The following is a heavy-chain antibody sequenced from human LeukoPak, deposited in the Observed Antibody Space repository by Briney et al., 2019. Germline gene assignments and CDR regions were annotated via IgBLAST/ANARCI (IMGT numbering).Heavy chain of an antibody. CDR2: INHSGST. Sequence: PSETLSPTCAVYGGSFSGYYWSWIRQPPGKGLEWIGEINHSGSTNYNPSLKSRVTISVDTSKNQFSLKLSSVTAADTAVYYCARGLLYYDYVWGSYRYTPYYFDYWGQGTLVTVSS. CDR3: ARGLLYYDYVWGSYRYTPYYFDY. CDR1: GGSFSGYY. J-gene: IGHJ4*02. V-gene: IGHV4-34*01. D-gene: IGHD3-16*02.